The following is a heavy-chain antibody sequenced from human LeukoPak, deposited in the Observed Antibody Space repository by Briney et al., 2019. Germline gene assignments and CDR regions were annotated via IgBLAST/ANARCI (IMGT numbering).Heavy chain of an antibody. V-gene: IGHV1-8*01. CDR2: MNPKSGDT. D-gene: IGHD6-19*01. Sequence: ASVKVSCKTSGYTFTNYEINWVRQATGQGLEWMGWMNPKSGDTVYSQKFQGRVTMTRDTSISTAYMELSSLRSDDTAMYYCARASRSRGWYLGAFDMWGQGTMVTVSS. CDR1: GYTFTNYE. J-gene: IGHJ3*02. CDR3: ARASRSRGWYLGAFDM.